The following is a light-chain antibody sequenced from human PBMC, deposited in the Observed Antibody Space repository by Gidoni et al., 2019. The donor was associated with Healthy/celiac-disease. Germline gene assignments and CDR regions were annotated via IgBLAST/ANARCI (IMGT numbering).Light chain of an antibody. V-gene: IGKV3-11*01. Sequence: EIVLTQSPATLSLSPGERATLSCRASQSVSSYLAWYQQKPGPAPRLLIYDASNRATGIPARFSGSGSGTDFTLTISSLEPEDFAVYYCQQRSNWPPDLTFGGGTKVEIK. CDR2: DAS. J-gene: IGKJ4*01. CDR1: QSVSSY. CDR3: QQRSNWPPDLT.